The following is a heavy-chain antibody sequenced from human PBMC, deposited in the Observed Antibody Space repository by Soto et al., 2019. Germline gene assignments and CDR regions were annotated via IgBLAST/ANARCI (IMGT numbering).Heavy chain of an antibody. Sequence: EVQLVESGGGLVKPGGSLRLSCAASGFTFSSYSMNWVRQAPGKGLEWVSSISSSSSYIYYADSVKGRFTISRDNAKNSLYLQMNSLRAEDTAVYYCAREGGSSRGYVGWFDPWGQGTLVTVSS. J-gene: IGHJ5*02. CDR1: GFTFSSYS. CDR3: AREGGSSRGYVGWFDP. D-gene: IGHD6-13*01. V-gene: IGHV3-21*01. CDR2: ISSSSSYI.